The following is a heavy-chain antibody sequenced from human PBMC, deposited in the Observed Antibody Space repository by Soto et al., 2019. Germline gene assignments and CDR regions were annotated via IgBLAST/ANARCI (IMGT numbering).Heavy chain of an antibody. J-gene: IGHJ4*02. Sequence: EVQLVESGGGSAQPGGSLRLSCAASGFSFNTYEMNWVRQAPGKGLEWVSYISSSGSTIYYADSVKGRFTVSRDNGKNSLYLQMNSLRAEDTAVYYCAYGGSCDYWGQGTQVTVSS. D-gene: IGHD1-26*01. CDR3: AYGGSCDY. CDR2: ISSSGSTI. V-gene: IGHV3-48*03. CDR1: GFSFNTYE.